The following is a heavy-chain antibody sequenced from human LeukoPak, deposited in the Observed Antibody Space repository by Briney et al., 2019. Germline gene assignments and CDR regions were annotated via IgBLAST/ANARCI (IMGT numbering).Heavy chain of an antibody. CDR1: GFTFSSYG. D-gene: IGHD6-13*01. Sequence: GGSLRLSCVVSGFTFSSYGMHWVRQAPGKGLEWVANIKQDGSEKYYVDSVKGRFTTSRDNARNSLHLQMNSLRAEDTAVYYCSRWGTYSSSWLGAFDIWGQGTMVTVSS. V-gene: IGHV3-7*05. J-gene: IGHJ3*02. CDR2: IKQDGSEK. CDR3: SRWGTYSSSWLGAFDI.